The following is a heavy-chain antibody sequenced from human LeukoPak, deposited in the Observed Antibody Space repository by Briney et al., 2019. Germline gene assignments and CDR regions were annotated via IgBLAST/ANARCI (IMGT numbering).Heavy chain of an antibody. J-gene: IGHJ4*02. D-gene: IGHD2-21*01. CDR2: IKNDGSGI. CDR3: ARERGVSHPFDY. CDR1: GFNFANTW. V-gene: IGHV3-74*01. Sequence: GRSLRLSCAASGFNFANTWMHWVRHVPGKGLVWVARIKNDGSGIIYADSVEGRFTISRDNARNTLCLQMNSLRAEDTAVYYCARERGVSHPFDYWGQGTLVTASS.